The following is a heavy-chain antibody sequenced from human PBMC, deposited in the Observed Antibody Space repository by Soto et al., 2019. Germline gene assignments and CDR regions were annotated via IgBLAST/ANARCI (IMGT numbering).Heavy chain of an antibody. CDR2: IYYTGNT. CDR3: ASGHDAYKVRY. J-gene: IGHJ4*02. V-gene: IGHV4-31*03. CDR1: GGSISSGGTGSY. D-gene: IGHD1-1*01. Sequence: SETLSLTCTVSGGSISSGGTGSYWTWIRQLPGKGLEWIGYIYYTGNTYYNPSLKSRPTISIDTSENQFSLKLTSVTTADTAVYFCASGHDAYKVRYWGQGTLVTVSS.